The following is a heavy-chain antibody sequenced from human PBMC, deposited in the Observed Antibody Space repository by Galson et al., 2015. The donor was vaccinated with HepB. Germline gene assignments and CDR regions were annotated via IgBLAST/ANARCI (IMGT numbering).Heavy chain of an antibody. D-gene: IGHD5-24*01. CDR2: TYYRSKWYN. J-gene: IGHJ3*02. CDR1: GDSVSSNSDV. V-gene: IGHV6-1*01. Sequence: CAISGDSVSSNSDVWNWIRQSPSRGLEWLGRTYYRSKWYNDYAASVKSRITINPDTSKNQFSLQLNSVTPEGTAVYYCARRGDGYNNAFDIWGQGTMVTVSS. CDR3: ARRGDGYNNAFDI.